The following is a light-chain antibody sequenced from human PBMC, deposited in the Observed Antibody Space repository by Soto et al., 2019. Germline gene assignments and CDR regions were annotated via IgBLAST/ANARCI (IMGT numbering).Light chain of an antibody. CDR1: RSDLGHYNY. V-gene: IGLV2-14*03. Sequence: QSVPTPPAPVSASPGQSISISCTATRSDLGHYNYVAWYQQPPSKAPKLMIYHVTYRPSAVSNRYSGSKSGNSASLTISGLQADDEADYYCCSLTTSHTYVFGSGTKVTVL. CDR2: HVT. CDR3: CSLTTSHTYV. J-gene: IGLJ1*01.